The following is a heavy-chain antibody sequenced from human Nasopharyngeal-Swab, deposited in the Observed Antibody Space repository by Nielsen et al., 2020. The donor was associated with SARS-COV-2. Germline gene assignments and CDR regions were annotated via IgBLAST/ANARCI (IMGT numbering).Heavy chain of an antibody. CDR1: GFTFSPYT. Sequence: GESLKISCATSGFTFSPYTMTWVRQPPGKGLQWISYITSGNSVQSADSVRGRFTISRDNAKNSLYLQMNSLTAEDTAVYYCARERGGGYGDYWGQGTLVTVSS. CDR2: ITSGNSV. V-gene: IGHV3-48*04. D-gene: IGHD5-12*01. CDR3: ARERGGGYGDY. J-gene: IGHJ4*02.